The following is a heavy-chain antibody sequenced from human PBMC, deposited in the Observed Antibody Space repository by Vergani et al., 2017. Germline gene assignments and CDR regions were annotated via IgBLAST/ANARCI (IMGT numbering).Heavy chain of an antibody. Sequence: VKLVESGGGLVRPGGSLRLSCVASGFTSSGYWMNWVRQAPGKGLAWVAFIRYDGSNPQYIDSVKGRFTISRDNSKDTLFLQMNGLRPEDTGTYFCAKSLPRTRITIFGVAYDAFDIWGQGTMVTVSS. V-gene: IGHV3-30*02. CDR2: IRYDGSNP. CDR3: AKSLPRTRITIFGVAYDAFDI. J-gene: IGHJ3*02. D-gene: IGHD3-3*01. CDR1: GFTSSGYW.